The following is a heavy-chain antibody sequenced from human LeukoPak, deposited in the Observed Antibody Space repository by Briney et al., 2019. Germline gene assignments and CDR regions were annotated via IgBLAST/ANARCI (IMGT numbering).Heavy chain of an antibody. CDR2: IYASGST. CDR3: ATSGPATVVTGASFDP. D-gene: IGHD4-23*01. V-gene: IGHV4-61*02. J-gene: IGHJ5*02. CDR1: GLSISSGSYY. Sequence: SHTLSLTCTAAGLSISSGSYYRSWIRQPAGQGLEWIGRIYASGSTHYNPSLQRRITISVETSKNQFSLKLSSVTATDTAVYYCATSGPATVVTGASFDPWGQGTLVTVSS.